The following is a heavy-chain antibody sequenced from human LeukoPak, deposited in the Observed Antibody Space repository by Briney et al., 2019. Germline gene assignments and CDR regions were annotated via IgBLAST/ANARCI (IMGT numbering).Heavy chain of an antibody. CDR1: GGSFSGYY. CDR2: INHSGST. Sequence: TSGTLSLTCAVYGGSFSGYYWSWIRQPPGKGLEWIGEINHSGSTNYNPSLKSRVTISVDTSKNQFSLKLSSVTAADTAVYYCARRLYDYVWGSYRYPTPAFDYWGQGTLVTVSS. V-gene: IGHV4-34*01. D-gene: IGHD3-16*02. J-gene: IGHJ4*02. CDR3: ARRLYDYVWGSYRYPTPAFDY.